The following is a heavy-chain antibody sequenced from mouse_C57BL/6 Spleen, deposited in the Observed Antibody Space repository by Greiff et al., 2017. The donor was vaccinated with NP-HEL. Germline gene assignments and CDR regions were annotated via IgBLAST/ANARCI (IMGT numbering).Heavy chain of an antibody. Sequence: QVQLQQSGAELVKPGASVKISCKASGYAFSSYWMNWVKQRPGKGLEWIGQIYPGDGDTNYNGKFKGKATLTADKSSSTAYMQLSSLTSEDSAVYFCARIGQLRSSLDYWGQGTTLTVSS. J-gene: IGHJ2*01. CDR3: ARIGQLRSSLDY. D-gene: IGHD3-2*02. CDR1: GYAFSSYW. CDR2: IYPGDGDT. V-gene: IGHV1-80*01.